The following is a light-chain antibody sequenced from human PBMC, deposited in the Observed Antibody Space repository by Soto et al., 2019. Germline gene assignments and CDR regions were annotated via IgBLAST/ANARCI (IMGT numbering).Light chain of an antibody. CDR2: DAS. CDR1: QSVSTY. V-gene: IGKV3-11*01. J-gene: IGKJ1*01. CDR3: QQRSNWPWT. Sequence: IFLTQSPAPLSFSPGGRTTPSCRASQSVSTYLAWYQQKPGQAPRLLIYDASNSATGIPARFSGSGSGTDFTLTISSLEPEDFAVYYCQQRSNWPWTFGQGTKV.